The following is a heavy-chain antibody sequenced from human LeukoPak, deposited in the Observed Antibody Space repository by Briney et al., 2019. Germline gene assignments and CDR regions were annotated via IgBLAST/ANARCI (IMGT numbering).Heavy chain of an antibody. V-gene: IGHV1-18*01. D-gene: IGHD3-9*01. J-gene: IGHJ4*02. CDR2: ISASNGNT. CDR1: GYTFNTYD. Sequence: ASVKVSCKTSGYTFNTYDISGVRQAPGQGLEWMGWISASNGNTNYAQKLQGRVSMTTDTSTSTAFMDLRSLRSDDTAVYYCAREGAERYYDILTGYYSLSFFDYWGQGTLVTVSS. CDR3: AREGAERYYDILTGYYSLSFFDY.